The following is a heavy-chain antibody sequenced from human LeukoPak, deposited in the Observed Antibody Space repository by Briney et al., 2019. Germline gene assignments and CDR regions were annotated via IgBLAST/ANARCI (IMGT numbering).Heavy chain of an antibody. J-gene: IGHJ4*02. D-gene: IGHD6-19*01. Sequence: GGSLRLSCAASGFTFRSYGMHWVRQAPGKGLEWVAVIWYDESERYYADSVKGRFTISRDNSKNTLYLQMNSLRAEDTAVYYCARDHSSGWYSDYFDYWGQGTLVTVSS. CDR2: IWYDESER. CDR1: GFTFRSYG. CDR3: ARDHSSGWYSDYFDY. V-gene: IGHV3-33*01.